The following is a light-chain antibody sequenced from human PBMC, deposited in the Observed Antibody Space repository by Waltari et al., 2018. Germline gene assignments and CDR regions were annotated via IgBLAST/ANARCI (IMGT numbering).Light chain of an antibody. Sequence: QSALTQPASVSGSPGQSITISCIGTSSDVGFYNFVSWYQQHQGEAPKLMIYDVNNRPAGFSSRFSGSKSGNTASLTISVLQADDEADYYCSSYTSSHTWVFGGGTKVTVL. CDR1: SSDVGFYNF. CDR3: SSYTSSHTWV. CDR2: DVN. J-gene: IGLJ3*02. V-gene: IGLV2-14*03.